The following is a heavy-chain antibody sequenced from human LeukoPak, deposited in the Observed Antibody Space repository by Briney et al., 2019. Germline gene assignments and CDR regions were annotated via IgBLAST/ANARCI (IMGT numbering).Heavy chain of an antibody. D-gene: IGHD3-10*01. CDR2: IYHSGST. CDR1: GYSISSGYY. CDR3: ARGAMVRGVINFDP. J-gene: IGHJ5*02. V-gene: IGHV4-38-2*02. Sequence: TSETLSLTCTVSGYSISSGYYWGWIRQPPGKGLEWIGSIYHSGSTYYNPSLKSRVTISVDTSKNQFSLKLSSVTAADTAVYYCARGAMVRGVINFDPWGQGTLVTVSS.